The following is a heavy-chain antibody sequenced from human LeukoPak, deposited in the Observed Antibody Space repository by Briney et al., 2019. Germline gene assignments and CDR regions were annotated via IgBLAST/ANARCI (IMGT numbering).Heavy chain of an antibody. J-gene: IGHJ4*02. CDR1: GGSISSGYY. Sequence: SETLSLTCTVSGGSISSGYYWSWIRQPPGKGLEWIGSIYHSGSTYYNPSLKSRVTVSVDTSKNQFSLKLSSVTAADTAVYYCARGAWWELRRWGQGTLVTVSS. D-gene: IGHD1-26*01. V-gene: IGHV4-38-2*02. CDR2: IYHSGST. CDR3: ARGAWWELRR.